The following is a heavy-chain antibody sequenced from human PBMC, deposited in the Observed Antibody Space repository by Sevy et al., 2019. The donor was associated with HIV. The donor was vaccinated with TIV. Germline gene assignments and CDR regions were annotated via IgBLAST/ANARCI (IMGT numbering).Heavy chain of an antibody. CDR2: LSFGCGEL. Sequence: GESLKTPCAASGFTFNKYSMSWVRQPPGKGLEWVATLSFGCGELNYADSVKGRFTISRDNSKNSFYLQMNNLRAEDTALYYCAREGCTKPHDYWGQGTLVTVSS. CDR1: GFTFNKYS. D-gene: IGHD2-8*01. J-gene: IGHJ4*02. CDR3: AREGCTKPHDY. V-gene: IGHV3-23*01.